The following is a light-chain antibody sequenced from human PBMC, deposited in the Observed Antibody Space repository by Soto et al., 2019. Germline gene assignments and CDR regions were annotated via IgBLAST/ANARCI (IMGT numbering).Light chain of an antibody. CDR2: GAF. J-gene: IGKJ5*01. Sequence: EIVVTQSPATLSLSPGERATLSCRASPSVTNYLAWYQQKPGQAPRLLIYGAFNRATGIPARFSGSGSGADFTLTISSLEPVDFAVYYCQQRNIWPPVTFGQGTRLEIK. CDR3: QQRNIWPPVT. CDR1: PSVTNY. V-gene: IGKV3-11*01.